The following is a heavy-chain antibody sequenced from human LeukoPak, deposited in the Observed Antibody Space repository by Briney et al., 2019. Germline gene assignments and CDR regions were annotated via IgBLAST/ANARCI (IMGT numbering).Heavy chain of an antibody. CDR1: GFTFSSYA. CDR3: ARDEGFFYGMDV. CDR2: ISGGRTYI. D-gene: IGHD3-3*01. Sequence: GGSLRLSCAASGFTFSSYAMSWVRQAPGKGLEWVSCISGGRTYIYYADSVKGRFTISRDNAKNSLYLEMNSLRVEDTAVYYCARDEGFFYGMDVWGQGTTVTVSS. J-gene: IGHJ6*02. V-gene: IGHV3-21*01.